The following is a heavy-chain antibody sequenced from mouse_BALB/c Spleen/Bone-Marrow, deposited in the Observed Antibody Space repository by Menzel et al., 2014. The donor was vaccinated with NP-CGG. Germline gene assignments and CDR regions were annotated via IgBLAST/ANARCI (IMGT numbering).Heavy chain of an antibody. Sequence: DVKLVESGGGLVQPGGSLRLSCATSGFTFTDYYMSWVRQPPGKALEWLGFIRNKANGYTTEYSASVKGRFTISRDNPQSILYLQMNTLRAEDSATYYCARDRRYDLAWFAYWGQGTLVTVSA. V-gene: IGHV7-3*02. CDR2: IRNKANGYTT. CDR1: GFTFTDYY. CDR3: ARDRRYDLAWFAY. J-gene: IGHJ3*01. D-gene: IGHD2-14*01.